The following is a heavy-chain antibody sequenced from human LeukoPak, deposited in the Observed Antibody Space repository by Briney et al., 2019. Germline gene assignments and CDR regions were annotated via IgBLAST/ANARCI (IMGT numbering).Heavy chain of an antibody. J-gene: IGHJ5*02. V-gene: IGHV4-39*07. CDR1: GGSISSSSYY. Sequence: PSETLSLTCTVSGGSISSSSYYWGWIRQPPGKGLEWIGSIYYSGSTYYNPSLKSRVTISVDTSKNQFSLKLSSVTAADTAVYYCARDTTYYYDSSGYPNWFDPWGQGTLVTVSS. CDR2: IYYSGST. CDR3: ARDTTYYYDSSGYPNWFDP. D-gene: IGHD3-22*01.